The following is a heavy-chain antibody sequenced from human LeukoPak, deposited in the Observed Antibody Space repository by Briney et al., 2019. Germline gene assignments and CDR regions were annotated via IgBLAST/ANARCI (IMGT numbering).Heavy chain of an antibody. J-gene: IGHJ4*02. D-gene: IGHD5-18*01. CDR3: ARGDAAMNPIRK. V-gene: IGHV4-59*01. Sequence: PSETLSLTCTVSGGSIGSYYCSWIRQSPGKGLEWIGYIYYSRSTNYNPSLKSRVTISADTSKNQFSLRLSSVTAADTAVYYCARGDAAMNPIRKWGQGTLVTVSS. CDR2: IYYSRST. CDR1: GGSIGSYY.